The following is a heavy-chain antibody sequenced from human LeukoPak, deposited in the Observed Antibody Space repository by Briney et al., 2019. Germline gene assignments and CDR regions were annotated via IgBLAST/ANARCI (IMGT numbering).Heavy chain of an antibody. Sequence: SETLSLTCAVYGGSFSGYYWSWIRQPPGKGLEWIGEINHSGSTNYNPSLKSRVTISVDTSKNQFSLKLSSVTAADTAVYYCSRGKKESVYGYWGQGTLVTVSS. CDR1: GGSFSGYY. CDR3: SRGKKESVYGY. CDR2: INHSGST. D-gene: IGHD5/OR15-5a*01. J-gene: IGHJ4*02. V-gene: IGHV4-34*01.